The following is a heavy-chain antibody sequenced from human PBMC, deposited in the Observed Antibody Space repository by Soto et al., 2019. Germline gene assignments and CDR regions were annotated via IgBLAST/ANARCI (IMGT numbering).Heavy chain of an antibody. CDR2: IYYSGST. CDR1: GGSISSYY. Sequence: SETLSLTCTVSGGSISSYYWSWIRQPPGKGLEWIGYIYYSGSTYYNPSLKSRVTISVDTSKNQFSLKLSSVTAADTAVYYCARGPYDFWSGYPSATYNWFDPWGQGTLVTVSS. J-gene: IGHJ5*02. CDR3: ARGPYDFWSGYPSATYNWFDP. D-gene: IGHD3-3*01. V-gene: IGHV4-59*12.